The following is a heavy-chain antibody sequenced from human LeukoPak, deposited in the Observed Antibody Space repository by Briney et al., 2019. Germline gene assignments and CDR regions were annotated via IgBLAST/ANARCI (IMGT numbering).Heavy chain of an antibody. CDR1: GFTFSSYS. V-gene: IGHV3-48*04. J-gene: IGHJ4*02. Sequence: GGSLRLSCAASGFTFSSYSMNWVRQAPGEGLEWVSYISSSSSNIYYADSVKGRFTISRDNAKKALYLQMNSLRAEDTAVYYCARDDVAPVNDFWSDYWGQGTLVTVSS. D-gene: IGHD3-3*01. CDR2: ISSSSSNI. CDR3: ARDDVAPVNDFWSDY.